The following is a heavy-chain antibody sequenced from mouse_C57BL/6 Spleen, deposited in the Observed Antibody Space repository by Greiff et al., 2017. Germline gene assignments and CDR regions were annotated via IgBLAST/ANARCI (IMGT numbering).Heavy chain of an antibody. CDR1: GYTFTSYW. J-gene: IGHJ2*01. D-gene: IGHD3-3*01. CDR3: ARRGGLDY. V-gene: IGHV1-61*01. CDR2: IYPSYSET. Sequence: QVQLKQPGAELVRPGSSVKLSCKASGYTFTSYWMDWVKQRPGQGLEWIGNIYPSYSETHYNQKFKDKATLTVDKSSSTAYMQHSSLTSEDSAVYYCARRGGLDYWGQGTTLTVSS.